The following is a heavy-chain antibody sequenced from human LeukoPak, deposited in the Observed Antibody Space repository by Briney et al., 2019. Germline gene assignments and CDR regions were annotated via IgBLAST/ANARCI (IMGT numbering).Heavy chain of an antibody. CDR2: IYYSGST. V-gene: IGHV4-31*03. CDR1: GGSISSGGYY. J-gene: IGHJ4*02. D-gene: IGHD3-10*01. Sequence: SETLSLTCTVSGGSISSGGYYWSWIRQHPGKGLEWIGYIYYSGSTYYNPSLKSRVTISVDTSKNQFSLKLSSVTAADTAVYYCARGRADPLGSWGQGTLVTVSS. CDR3: ARGRADPLGS.